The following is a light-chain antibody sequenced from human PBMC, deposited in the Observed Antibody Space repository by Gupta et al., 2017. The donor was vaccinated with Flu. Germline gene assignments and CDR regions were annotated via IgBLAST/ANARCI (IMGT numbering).Light chain of an antibody. CDR1: SDIGAYNF. V-gene: IGLV2-14*01. CDR2: EVS. CDR3: TSYRNSSTLPWV. Sequence: SDIGAYNFVSWYQQHPLKAPKLVIYEVSNRPSGISNRFSASKSGYTASLTISGLQADDEADYYCTSYRNSSTLPWVFGGGTKLTVL. J-gene: IGLJ3*02.